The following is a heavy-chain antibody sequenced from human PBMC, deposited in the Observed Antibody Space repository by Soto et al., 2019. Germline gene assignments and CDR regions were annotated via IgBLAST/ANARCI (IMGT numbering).Heavy chain of an antibody. Sequence: QVHLGQSGAEVRRPGSSVKVSCKTSGDTFTNYSVSWVRQVPGQGLEWRGRIVPVVRVINIAQNFRGRVTMTADESTTTVYMELSSLRSEDTALYYCARTYYYDSSGYSHFDLWGQGALVSLSS. CDR3: ARTYYYDSSGYSHFDL. J-gene: IGHJ4*02. CDR1: GDTFTNYS. CDR2: IVPVVRVI. D-gene: IGHD3-22*01. V-gene: IGHV1-69*02.